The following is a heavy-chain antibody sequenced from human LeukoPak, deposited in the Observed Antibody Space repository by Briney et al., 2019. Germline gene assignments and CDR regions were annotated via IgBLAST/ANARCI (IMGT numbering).Heavy chain of an antibody. CDR3: ARGNYFDS. CDR1: GFTFSDYN. V-gene: IGHV3-21*01. CDR2: ISSSGTYM. J-gene: IGHJ4*02. Sequence: GGSLRLSCAASGFTFSDYNMNWVRQAPGKGLEWVSSISSSGTYMFYTDSVKGRFTISRDNAKNLLYLQMNSLRAEDTAVYYCARGNYFDSWGQGTLVTVSS.